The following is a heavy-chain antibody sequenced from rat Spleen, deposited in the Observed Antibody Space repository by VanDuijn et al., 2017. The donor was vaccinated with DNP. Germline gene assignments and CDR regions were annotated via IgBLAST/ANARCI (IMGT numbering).Heavy chain of an antibody. V-gene: IGHV5-27*01. CDR3: AKDPRDFDY. CDR2: ITTSGGST. J-gene: IGHJ2*01. CDR1: GFTFSDYY. D-gene: IGHD4-3*01. Sequence: EVQLVESGGGLVQPGRSLKLSCAASGFTFSDYYMAWVRQTPTKGLEWVASITTSGGSTYYPDSVKGRFIISRDNARNTLYLQMNSLRSEDTATYYCAKDPRDFDYWGQGVMVTVSS.